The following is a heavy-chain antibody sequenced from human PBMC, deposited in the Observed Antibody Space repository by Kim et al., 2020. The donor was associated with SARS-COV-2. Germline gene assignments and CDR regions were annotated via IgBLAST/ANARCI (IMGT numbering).Heavy chain of an antibody. D-gene: IGHD6-19*01. V-gene: IGHV3-23*01. J-gene: IGHJ5*02. CDR3: AKWTRPPIAVANWFDP. Sequence: GGSLRLSCAASGFTFSSYAMSWVRQAPGKGLEWVSAISGSGGSTYYADSVKGRFTISRDNSKNKLYLQMNSLRAEDTAVYYCAKWTRPPIAVANWFDPWGQGTLVTVSS. CDR1: GFTFSSYA. CDR2: ISGSGGST.